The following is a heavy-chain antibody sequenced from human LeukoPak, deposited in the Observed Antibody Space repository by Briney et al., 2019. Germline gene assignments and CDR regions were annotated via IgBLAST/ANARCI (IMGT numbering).Heavy chain of an antibody. CDR3: ARAFPSARGWYFYFDY. V-gene: IGHV4-61*01. CDR2: IYYSGST. CDR1: GGSVSSGSYY. J-gene: IGHJ4*02. Sequence: PSETLSLTCTVSGGSVSSGSYYWSWIRQPPGKGLEWIGYIYYSGSTNYNPSLKSRVTISVDTSKNQFSLKLSSVTAADTAVYYCARAFPSARGWYFYFDYWGQGTLVTVSS. D-gene: IGHD6-19*01.